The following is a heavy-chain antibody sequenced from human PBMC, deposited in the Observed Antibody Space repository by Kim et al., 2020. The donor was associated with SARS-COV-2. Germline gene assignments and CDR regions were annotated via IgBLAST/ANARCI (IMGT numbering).Heavy chain of an antibody. J-gene: IGHJ4*02. D-gene: IGHD2-15*01. V-gene: IGHV3-30*18. CDR3: AKDETSGYCGHFKYCSGGSCSCTFDF. Sequence: GGSLRLSCAASGFTFSSYGMHWVRQAPGKGLEWVAVISYDGSNIYYADSVKGRFTISRDNSKNTLYLQMNSLRAEDTAVYYCAKDETSGYCGHFKYCSGGSCSCTFDFWGQGTLVTVSS. CDR2: ISYDGSNI. CDR1: GFTFSSYG.